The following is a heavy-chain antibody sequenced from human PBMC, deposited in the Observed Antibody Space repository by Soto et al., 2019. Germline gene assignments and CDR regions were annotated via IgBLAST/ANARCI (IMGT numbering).Heavy chain of an antibody. CDR2: IYYSGST. Sequence: SDPLLRCCTFSGGSISSYYWSWIRQPPGQGLEWIGYIYYSGSTNYYPSLLSRVTISVDTSKKQFSLKLRSVTAADTAVYYCARFLRGGGDYYYYYYKDVWCKGTTVT. V-gene: IGHV4-59*01. CDR1: GGSISSYY. D-gene: IGHD3-10*01. J-gene: IGHJ6*03. CDR3: ARFLRGGGDYYYYYYKDV.